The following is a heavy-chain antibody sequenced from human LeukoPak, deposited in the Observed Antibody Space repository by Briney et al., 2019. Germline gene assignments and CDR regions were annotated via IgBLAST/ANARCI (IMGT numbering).Heavy chain of an antibody. CDR3: ATRATGRFFGN. CDR1: GFTFSSYV. J-gene: IGHJ4*02. D-gene: IGHD3-9*01. V-gene: IGHV3-23*01. Sequence: GGSLRLSCAASGFTFSSYVMSWVRQAPGKGLEWVSSISDSGGDRNDADSVKGRFTISRDNSKNTLYLQMDSLRVEDTAVYYCATRATGRFFGNWGQGTLVTVSS. CDR2: ISDSGGDR.